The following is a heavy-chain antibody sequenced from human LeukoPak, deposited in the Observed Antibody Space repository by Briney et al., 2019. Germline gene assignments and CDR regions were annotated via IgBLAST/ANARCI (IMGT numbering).Heavy chain of an antibody. J-gene: IGHJ4*02. V-gene: IGHV3-30*18. CDR1: GFTFSDYE. D-gene: IGHD3-22*01. Sequence: SGGSLRLSCAASGFTFSDYEMNWVRQAPGKGLEWVAIITYDGTDKNYADSVKGRFTISRDNSKSTVYLQMNSLRAEDTAVFYCAKSWGVEYSSGFYIGVDYWGQGTLVTVSS. CDR2: ITYDGTDK. CDR3: AKSWGVEYSSGFYIGVDY.